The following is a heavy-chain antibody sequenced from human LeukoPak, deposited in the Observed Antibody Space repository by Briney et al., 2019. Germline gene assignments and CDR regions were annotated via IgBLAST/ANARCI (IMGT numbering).Heavy chain of an antibody. V-gene: IGHV3-21*01. J-gene: IGHJ4*02. CDR2: ISSSSSYI. CDR1: GFTFSSYS. D-gene: IGHD3-22*01. CDR3: ARGNDYYDTSCYYY. Sequence: GGSLRLSCAASGFTFSSYSMNWVRQAPGKGLEWVSFISSSSSYIYYVDSVKGRFIISRDNAKNSPYLQMNSLRAEDTAVCYCARGNDYYDTSCYYYWGQGTLVTVTS.